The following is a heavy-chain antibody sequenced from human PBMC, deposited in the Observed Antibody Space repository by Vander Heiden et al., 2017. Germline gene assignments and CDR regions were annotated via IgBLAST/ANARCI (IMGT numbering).Heavy chain of an antibody. CDR3: AKDLSGGWYWYFDL. D-gene: IGHD6-19*01. Sequence: EVQLLESGGGLVPPGRSLRLSCAASAFTFSSYAMSWVRQAPGKGLEWVSAISGSGGSTYYADSVKGRFTISRDNSKNTLYLQMNSLRAEDTAVYYCAKDLSGGWYWYFDLWGRGTLVTVSS. V-gene: IGHV3-23*01. CDR2: ISGSGGST. J-gene: IGHJ2*01. CDR1: AFTFSSYA.